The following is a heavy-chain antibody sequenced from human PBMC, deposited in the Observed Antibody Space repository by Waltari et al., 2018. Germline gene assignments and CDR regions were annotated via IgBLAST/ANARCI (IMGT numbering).Heavy chain of an antibody. CDR1: GGSFSGYY. J-gene: IGHJ4*02. CDR3: ARNYGGSYYSDY. D-gene: IGHD1-26*01. V-gene: IGHV4-34*01. CDR2: INHSGRT. Sequence: QVQLQQWGAGLLKPSETLSLTCAVYGGSFSGYYWSWIRQPPGKGLEWIGEINHSGRTNYNPSLKSRVTISVDTSKNQFSLKLSSVTAADTAVYYCARNYGGSYYSDYWGQGTLVTVSS.